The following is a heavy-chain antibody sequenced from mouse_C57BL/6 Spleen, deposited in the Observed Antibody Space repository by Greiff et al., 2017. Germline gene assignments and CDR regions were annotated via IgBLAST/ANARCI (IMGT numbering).Heavy chain of an antibody. Sequence: DVKLQESGPGLVKPSQSLSLTCSVTGYSITSGYYWNWIRQFPGNQLEWMCYISYDGSNNYKPSLKNRISITRDNAKNQFFLKLSSVTTEDTATYYGAGVYYYDDWYFDVWGTGTTVTVSA. V-gene: IGHV3-6*01. CDR2: ISYDGSN. D-gene: IGHD1-1*01. J-gene: IGHJ1*03. CDR1: GYSITSGYY. CDR3: AGVYYYDDWYFDV.